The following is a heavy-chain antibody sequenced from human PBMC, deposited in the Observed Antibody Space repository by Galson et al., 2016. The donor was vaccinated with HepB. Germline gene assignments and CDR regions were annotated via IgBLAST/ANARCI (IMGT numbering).Heavy chain of an antibody. J-gene: IGHJ4*02. CDR2: IDWDEDK. V-gene: IGHV2-70*01. CDR3: ARMSYYDSSGYYAVIDY. Sequence: PALVKPTQTLTLTCTFSGFSLSTSTMCVSWIRQPPGKALEWLTLIDWDEDKYYSTSLKTRLTISKDTSKNQVVLTMTNVDPVDTATYYCARMSYYDSSGYYAVIDYWGQGTLVTVSS. D-gene: IGHD3-22*01. CDR1: GFSLSTSTMC.